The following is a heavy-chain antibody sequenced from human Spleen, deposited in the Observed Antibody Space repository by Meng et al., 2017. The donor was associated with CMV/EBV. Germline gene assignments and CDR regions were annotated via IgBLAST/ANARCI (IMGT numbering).Heavy chain of an antibody. CDR1: GFSFSRDG. J-gene: IGHJ4*02. CDR2: ISSSSSYI. Sequence: GESLKISCAASGFSFSRDGMNWVRQAPGKGLEWVSSISSSSSYIYYADSVKGRFTISRDNAKNSLYLQMNSLRAEDTAVYYCARDRRSRGRFDYWGQGTLVTVSS. CDR3: ARDRRSRGRFDY. D-gene: IGHD3-10*01. V-gene: IGHV3-21*01.